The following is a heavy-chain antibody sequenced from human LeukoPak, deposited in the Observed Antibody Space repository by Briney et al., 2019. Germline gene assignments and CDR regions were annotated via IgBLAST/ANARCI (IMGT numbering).Heavy chain of an antibody. D-gene: IGHD2-2*02. Sequence: ASVKVSCKASGYTFTSYAMNWVRQAPGQGLEWMGWINTNTGNPTYAQGFTGRFVFSLDASVSTAYLQISSLKAVDTAVYYCARYPRGYCSSTSCYTFIAYGMDVWGQGTTVTVSS. CDR3: ARYPRGYCSSTSCYTFIAYGMDV. CDR1: GYTFTSYA. V-gene: IGHV7-4-1*02. CDR2: INTNTGNP. J-gene: IGHJ6*02.